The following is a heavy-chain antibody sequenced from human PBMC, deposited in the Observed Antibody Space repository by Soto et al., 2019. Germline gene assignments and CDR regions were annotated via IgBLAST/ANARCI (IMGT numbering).Heavy chain of an antibody. CDR2: IYHSGST. D-gene: IGHD3-10*01. CDR1: GASINSSNW. J-gene: IGHJ6*02. Sequence: QVQLQESGPGLVKPSGTLSLTCAVSGASINSSNWWSWVRQPPGKGLEWIGEIYHSGSTNYNPSLMSRLTISVGRSKHQLSLKLRSVTAADTAVYYCTRDMIYGSERSSYYYAMDVWGRGTTVTVSS. CDR3: TRDMIYGSERSSYYYAMDV. V-gene: IGHV4-4*02.